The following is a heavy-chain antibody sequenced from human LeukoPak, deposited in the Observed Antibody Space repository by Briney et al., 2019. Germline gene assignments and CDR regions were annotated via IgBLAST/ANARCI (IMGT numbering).Heavy chain of an antibody. CDR1: GFTFSSYA. J-gene: IGHJ4*02. CDR2: IYYSGST. D-gene: IGHD3-22*01. V-gene: IGHV4-39*01. CDR3: ASHYYDSSGYDDY. Sequence: GSLRLSCAASGFTFSSYAMSWVRQAPGKGLEWIGSIYYSGSTYYNPSLKSRVTISVDTSKNQFSLKLSSVTAADTAVYYCASHYYDSSGYDDYWGQGTLVTVSS.